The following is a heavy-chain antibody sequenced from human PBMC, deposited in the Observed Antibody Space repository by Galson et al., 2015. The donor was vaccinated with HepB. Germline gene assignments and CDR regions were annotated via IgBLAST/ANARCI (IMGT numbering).Heavy chain of an antibody. V-gene: IGHV6-1*01. CDR1: GDSVSSNSAA. CDR2: TKYRSKWST. Sequence: CAISGDSVSSNSAAWNWIRQSPSRGLEWLGRTKYRSKWSTDYAVSVKSRIIINPDTSKNHFSLQLNSLTPEDTAVYYCARQRSGDGYYGVDVWGRGTTVTVSS. CDR3: ARQRSGDGYYGVDV. J-gene: IGHJ6*02. D-gene: IGHD4-17*01.